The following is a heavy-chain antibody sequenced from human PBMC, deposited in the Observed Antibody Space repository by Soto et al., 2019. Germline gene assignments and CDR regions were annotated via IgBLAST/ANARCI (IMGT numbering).Heavy chain of an antibody. J-gene: IGHJ4*02. CDR2: IIVSNGSP. CDR1: GYTFTSHT. CDR3: AREPEDGVPGDY. Sequence: QVQLVQSGAEVKEPGASVRVSCKASGYTFTSHTLHWARQAPGQGLEWMGWIIVSNGSPRYAPQFQGRVTFGRDTSATTAYMELSSLTSEDTAVYYCAREPEDGVPGDYWGQGTLVVASS. D-gene: IGHD3-3*01. V-gene: IGHV1-3*01.